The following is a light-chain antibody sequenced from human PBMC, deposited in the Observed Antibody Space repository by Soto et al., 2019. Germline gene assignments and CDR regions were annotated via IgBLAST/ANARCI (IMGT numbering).Light chain of an antibody. V-gene: IGKV1-39*01. CDR3: QHFKSFPIT. CDR2: VAS. J-gene: IGKJ5*01. Sequence: DIQMTQSPSSLSASVGDRVTITCRASQNIINYLNWYQQKPGKAPQLLIYVASRLESGVPSRFSGSGSGTDFTLTISSLQPEDFATYYCQHFKSFPITFGQGTRLEIK. CDR1: QNIINY.